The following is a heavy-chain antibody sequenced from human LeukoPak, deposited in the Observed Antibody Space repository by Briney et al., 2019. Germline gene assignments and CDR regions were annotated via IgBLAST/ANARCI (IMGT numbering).Heavy chain of an antibody. Sequence: SSETLSLTCTVSGGSISSSSYYWGWIRQPPGKGLEWNGSIYYSGSTYYNPSLKSRVTIPVDTSKNQFSLKLSSVTAADTAVYYCARQRRYCSSTSCYAFDYWGQGTLVTVSS. CDR3: ARQRRYCSSTSCYAFDY. CDR2: IYYSGST. V-gene: IGHV4-39*01. D-gene: IGHD2-2*01. J-gene: IGHJ4*02. CDR1: GGSISSSSYY.